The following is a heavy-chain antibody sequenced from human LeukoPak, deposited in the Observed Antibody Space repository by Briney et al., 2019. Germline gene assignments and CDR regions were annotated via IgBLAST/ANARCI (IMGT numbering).Heavy chain of an antibody. CDR1: GFTFSSYT. V-gene: IGHV3-21*01. D-gene: IGHD3-16*01. CDR2: ITGSSNYI. Sequence: GGSLRRSCAASGFTFSSYTMHWLRQAPGKALEWVSSITGSSNYIYYGDSVKVRFTISRDNADNSLFLQMNSLRAEDTALYYCPRGPRLKAFDIWGRGTMVTVSS. CDR3: PRGPRLKAFDI. J-gene: IGHJ3*02.